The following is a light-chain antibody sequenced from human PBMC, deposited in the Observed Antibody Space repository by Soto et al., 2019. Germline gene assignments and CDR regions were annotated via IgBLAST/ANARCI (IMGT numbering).Light chain of an antibody. J-gene: IGKJ5*01. V-gene: IGKV3-11*01. CDR3: HQNSNWPPLT. Sequence: EIVLTQSPATLSLSPGERATLSCRASQSVSSYLAWYQQQPGQAPRLLIYDASNRATGSPARFSGSGAGTKFSLTISSLEPEDFAVFSCHQNSNWPPLTFGQGKRLEIK. CDR1: QSVSSY. CDR2: DAS.